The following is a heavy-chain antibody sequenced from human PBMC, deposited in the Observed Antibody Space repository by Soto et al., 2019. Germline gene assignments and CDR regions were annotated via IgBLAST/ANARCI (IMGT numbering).Heavy chain of an antibody. D-gene: IGHD2-2*02. J-gene: IGHJ6*02. CDR1: GGSISSSNW. Sequence: PSETLSLTCAVSGGSISSSNWWSWVRQPPGKGLEWIGEIYHSGSTNYNPSLKSRVTISVDKSKNQFSLKLSSVTAADTAVYYCARSWALGXCSSTSCYTPYYYGMDVWGQGTTVTVSS. CDR3: ARSWALGXCSSTSCYTPYYYGMDV. V-gene: IGHV4-4*02. CDR2: IYHSGST.